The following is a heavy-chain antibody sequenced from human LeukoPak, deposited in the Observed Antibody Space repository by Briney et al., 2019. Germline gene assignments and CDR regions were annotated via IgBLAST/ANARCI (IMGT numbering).Heavy chain of an antibody. CDR3: ARTGGAVGATDY. V-gene: IGHV4-30-4*01. J-gene: IGHJ4*02. CDR1: GGSISSGDYY. Sequence: SQTLSLTCTVSGGSISSGDYYWSWIRQPPGKGLEWIGYIYYSGSTYYNPSLKSRVTISVDTSKDQFSLKLSSVTAADTAVYYCARTGGAVGATDYWGQGTLVTVSS. D-gene: IGHD1-26*01. CDR2: IYYSGST.